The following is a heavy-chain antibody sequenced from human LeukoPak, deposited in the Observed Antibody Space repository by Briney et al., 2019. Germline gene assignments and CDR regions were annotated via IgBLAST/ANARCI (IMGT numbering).Heavy chain of an antibody. CDR2: IIPIFGTA. CDR1: GGTFSSYA. J-gene: IGHJ4*02. Sequence: ASVKVSCKASGGTFSSYAISWVRQAPGQGLEWMGGIIPIFGTANYAQKFQGRVTITADESTSTAYMELSSLGSEDTAVYYCARSISPTYCGGDCYSLASFDYWGQGTLVTVSS. D-gene: IGHD2-21*02. CDR3: ARSISPTYCGGDCYSLASFDY. V-gene: IGHV1-69*01.